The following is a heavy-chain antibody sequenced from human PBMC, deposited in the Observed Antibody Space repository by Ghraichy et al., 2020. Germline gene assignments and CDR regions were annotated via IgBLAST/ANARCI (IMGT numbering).Heavy chain of an antibody. CDR2: ISSSSSTI. V-gene: IGHV3-48*02. Sequence: GSLRLSCAASGFTFSSYSMNWVRQAPGKVLEWVSYISSSSSTIYYADSVKGRFTISRDNAKNSLYLQMNSLRDEDTAVYYCARTLGYCSSTSCPPFDYWGQGTLVTGSS. J-gene: IGHJ4*02. CDR1: GFTFSSYS. CDR3: ARTLGYCSSTSCPPFDY. D-gene: IGHD2-2*01.